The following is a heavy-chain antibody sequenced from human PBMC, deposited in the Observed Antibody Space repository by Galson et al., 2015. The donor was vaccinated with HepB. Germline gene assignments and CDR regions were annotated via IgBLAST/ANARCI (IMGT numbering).Heavy chain of an antibody. J-gene: IGHJ5*02. D-gene: IGHD4-17*01. CDR1: GFTFSSYG. CDR2: ISTDGSNK. Sequence: SLRLSCAASGFTFSSYGIHWVRQAPGKGLEWVAVISTDGSNKYYADSVKGRFTISRDNSKNTLYLQMNSLRAEDTAVYYCAKGQRYGDRGEHWLDPWGQGTLVTVSS. CDR3: AKGQRYGDRGEHWLDP. V-gene: IGHV3-30*18.